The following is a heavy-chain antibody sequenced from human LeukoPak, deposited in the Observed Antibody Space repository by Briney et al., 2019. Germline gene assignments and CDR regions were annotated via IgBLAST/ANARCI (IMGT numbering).Heavy chain of an antibody. CDR1: GFTVSSNC. D-gene: IGHD4-11*01. J-gene: IGHJ1*01. Sequence: PGGSLRLSCAASGFTVSSNCMSWVRQAPGKGLEWVSLISSVGSTYYADSVKGRFTISRDNSKNTLYLQMNSLRAEDTAVYYCARDQYTSNWYVHHWGQGTLVTVS. CDR3: ARDQYTSNWYVHH. V-gene: IGHV3-53*01. CDR2: ISSVGST.